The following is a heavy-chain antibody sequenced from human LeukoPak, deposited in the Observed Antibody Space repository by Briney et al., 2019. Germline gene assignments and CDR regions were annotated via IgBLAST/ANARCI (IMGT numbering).Heavy chain of an antibody. Sequence: SVKVSCKASGGTFSSYAISWVRQAPGQGLEWMGRIIPIFGIANYAQKFQGRVTITADKSTSTAYMELSSLRSEDTAVHYCARDYDSSGPFDYWGQGTLVTVSS. V-gene: IGHV1-69*04. D-gene: IGHD3-22*01. CDR2: IIPIFGIA. CDR3: ARDYDSSGPFDY. CDR1: GGTFSSYA. J-gene: IGHJ4*02.